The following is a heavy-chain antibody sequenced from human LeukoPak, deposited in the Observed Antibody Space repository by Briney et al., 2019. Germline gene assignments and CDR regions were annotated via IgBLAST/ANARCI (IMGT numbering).Heavy chain of an antibody. D-gene: IGHD4-11*01. CDR2: INPGGGST. CDR3: ARAVRMTTVTTPYYYYGMDV. CDR1: GYTFTSHY. V-gene: IGHV1-46*01. Sequence: WASVKVSCKASGYTFTSHYIHWVRQAPGHGLEWMGIINPGGGSTGYAQRLQGRVTMTRDTSTSTVYMELSSLRSEDTAVYYCARAVRMTTVTTPYYYYGMDVWGQGTTVTVSS. J-gene: IGHJ6*02.